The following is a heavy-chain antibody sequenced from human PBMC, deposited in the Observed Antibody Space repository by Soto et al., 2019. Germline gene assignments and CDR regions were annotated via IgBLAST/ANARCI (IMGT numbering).Heavy chain of an antibody. J-gene: IGHJ6*03. D-gene: IGHD6-6*01. V-gene: IGHV5-51*01. Sequence: GESLKISCKGSGYSFTSYWIGWVRQMPGKGLEWMGIIYPGDSDTRYSPSFQGQVTISADKSLSTAYLQWSSLKASDTAMYYCARRVRLAARQAWGEVYYYYYMDVWGKGTTVTVSS. CDR2: IYPGDSDT. CDR3: ARRVRLAARQAWGEVYYYYYMDV. CDR1: GYSFTSYW.